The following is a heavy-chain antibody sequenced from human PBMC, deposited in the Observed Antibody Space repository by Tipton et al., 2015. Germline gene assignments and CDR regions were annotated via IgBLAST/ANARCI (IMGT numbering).Heavy chain of an antibody. D-gene: IGHD5-12*01. CDR1: GFTFSSYA. J-gene: IGHJ4*02. V-gene: IGHV3-23*01. CDR3: AKDIALVATTPYYFDY. CDR2: ISGTGVRT. Sequence: GSLRLSCAASGFTFSSYAMSWVRQAPGKGLEWVSSISGTGVRTHHADSVKGRFTISRDNSKNSLYLQMNSLRAEDTALYYCAKDIALVATTPYYFDYWGQGTLVTVSS.